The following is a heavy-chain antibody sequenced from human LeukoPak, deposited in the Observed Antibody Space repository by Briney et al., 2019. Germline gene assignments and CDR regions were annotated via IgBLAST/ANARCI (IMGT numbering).Heavy chain of an antibody. D-gene: IGHD3-10*01. Sequence: GGSLRLSCVASGLTFSSHAMTWVRQTPGKGLEWVSGITGSGGTTYHADSVKGRFTISRDNAKNSLYLQMNSLRAEDTAVYYCARARGDRAFDIWGQGTMVTVSS. CDR3: ARARGDRAFDI. CDR2: ITGSGGTT. V-gene: IGHV3-23*01. CDR1: GLTFSSHA. J-gene: IGHJ3*02.